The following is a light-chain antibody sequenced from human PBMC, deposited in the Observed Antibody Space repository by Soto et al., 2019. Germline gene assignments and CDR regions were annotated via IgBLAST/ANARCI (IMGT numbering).Light chain of an antibody. V-gene: IGKV1-5*03. J-gene: IGKJ1*01. CDR2: KAS. CDR3: QQYNSYWT. Sequence: TQSXSTLSASVGDRVTITCRASQSISSWLAWYQQKPGKAPKLLIYKASSLESGVPSRFSGSGSGTEFTLTISSLQPDDFATYYCQQYNSYWTFGQGTKVDI. CDR1: QSISSW.